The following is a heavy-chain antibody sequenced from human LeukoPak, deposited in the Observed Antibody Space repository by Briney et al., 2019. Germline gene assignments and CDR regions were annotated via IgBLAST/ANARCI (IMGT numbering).Heavy chain of an antibody. CDR1: GGSIRSYY. V-gene: IGHV4-59*08. CDR3: ASGSYYFDY. D-gene: IGHD1-26*01. J-gene: IGHJ4*02. Sequence: PSETLSLTCTVSGGSIRSYYWSWIRQPPGKGLDWIGYIYYTGSTKYIPSLKSRATISVDTSKNQFSLKLSSVTAADTAVYYCASGSYYFDYWGQGTLVTVSS. CDR2: IYYTGST.